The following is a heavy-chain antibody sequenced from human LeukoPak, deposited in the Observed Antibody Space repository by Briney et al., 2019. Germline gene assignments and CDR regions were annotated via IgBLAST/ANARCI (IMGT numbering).Heavy chain of an antibody. V-gene: IGHV4-59*01. CDR1: GGSISSYY. J-gene: IGHJ3*02. Sequence: SETLSLTCTVSGGSISSYYWSWIRQPPGKGLEWIGYIYYSGSTNYNPSLKSRVTISVDTSKNQFSLKLSSVTAAVTAVYYCARTLLPGAFDIWGQGTMVTVSS. CDR3: ARTLLPGAFDI. CDR2: IYYSGST. D-gene: IGHD2/OR15-2a*01.